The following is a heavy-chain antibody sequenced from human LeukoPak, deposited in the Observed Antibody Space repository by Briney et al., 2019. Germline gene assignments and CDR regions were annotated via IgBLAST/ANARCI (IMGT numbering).Heavy chain of an antibody. CDR2: IWYDGSNK. CDR1: GFTFSSYG. J-gene: IGHJ4*02. Sequence: GGSLRLSCAASGFTFSSYGMHWVRQAPGKGLEWVAVIWYDGSNKYYADSVKGRFTISRDNSKNTLYLQMNSLRAEDTAVYYCARTITMVRGVISASDYWGQGTLVTVSS. CDR3: ARTITMVRGVISASDY. D-gene: IGHD3-10*01. V-gene: IGHV3-33*01.